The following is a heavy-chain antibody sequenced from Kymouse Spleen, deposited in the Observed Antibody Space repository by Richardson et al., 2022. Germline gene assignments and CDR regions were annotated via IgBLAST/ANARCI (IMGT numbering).Heavy chain of an antibody. D-gene: IGHD4-17*01. V-gene: IGHV3-33*01. CDR3: ARDGDYGDPNWFDP. CDR2: IWYDGSNK. CDR1: GFTFSSYG. Sequence: QVQLVESGGGVVQPGRSLRLSCAASGFTFSSYGMHWVRQAPGKGLEWVAVIWYDGSNKYYADSVKGRFTISRDNSKNTLYLQMNSLRAEDTAVYYCARDGDYGDPNWFDPWGQGTLVTVSS. J-gene: IGHJ5*02.